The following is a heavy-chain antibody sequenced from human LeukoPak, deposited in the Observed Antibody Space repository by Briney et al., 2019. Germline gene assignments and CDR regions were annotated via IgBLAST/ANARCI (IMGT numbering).Heavy chain of an antibody. J-gene: IGHJ5*02. Sequence: SETLSLTCAVYGGSFSGYYWSWIRQPPGKGLEWIGEINHSGSTNYNPSLKSRVTISVDTSKNQFSLKLSSVTAADTAVYYCARPRFPYYYGSGSYPSPNWFDPWGQGTLVTVSS. CDR1: GGSFSGYY. CDR3: ARPRFPYYYGSGSYPSPNWFDP. CDR2: INHSGST. D-gene: IGHD3-10*01. V-gene: IGHV4-34*01.